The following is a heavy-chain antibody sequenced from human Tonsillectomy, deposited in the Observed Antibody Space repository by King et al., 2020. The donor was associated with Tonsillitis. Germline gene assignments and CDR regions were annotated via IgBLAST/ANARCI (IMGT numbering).Heavy chain of an antibody. V-gene: IGHV3-30-3*01. Sequence: VQLVESGGGVVQPGRSLRLSCAASGFTFSSYAMHWVRQAPGKGLEWEAAISFDGTYKSYEDSLKGRFTISRDNSKNTVYLQMNSLRVEDTAVYYCARRDGALDYYYYGMDVWGQGTTVTVSS. J-gene: IGHJ6*02. D-gene: IGHD4-17*01. CDR3: ARRDGALDYYYYGMDV. CDR1: GFTFSSYA. CDR2: ISFDGTYK.